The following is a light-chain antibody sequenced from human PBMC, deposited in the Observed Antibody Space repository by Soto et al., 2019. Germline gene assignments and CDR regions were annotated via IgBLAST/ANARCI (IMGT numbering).Light chain of an antibody. CDR1: QSISMW. Sequence: DIQMTQSPSTLSASVGDRVTITCRASQSISMWLAWYQQKPGKAPELLIYMASNLKSGVPSRFSGSGSGTEFTLTISGLQPDDFATFYGQHYSTSPWTFGHGTRVESK. J-gene: IGKJ1*01. V-gene: IGKV1-5*03. CDR3: QHYSTSPWT. CDR2: MAS.